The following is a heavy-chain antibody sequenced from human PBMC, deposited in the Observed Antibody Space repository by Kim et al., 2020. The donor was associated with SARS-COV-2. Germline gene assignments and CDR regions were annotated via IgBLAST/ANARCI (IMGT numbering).Heavy chain of an antibody. CDR3: AKDQAHYDILTGLDY. CDR1: GFTFSTYA. V-gene: IGHV3-30*18. J-gene: IGHJ4*02. Sequence: GGSLRLSCATFGFTFSTYAMHWVRQAPGKGQEYVALISYDGSKTYYGDSVKGRFTISRDNSKNTLSLQMNSLRPEDTAVYYCAKDQAHYDILTGLDYWGQGTLVAVSS. CDR2: ISYDGSKT. D-gene: IGHD3-9*01.